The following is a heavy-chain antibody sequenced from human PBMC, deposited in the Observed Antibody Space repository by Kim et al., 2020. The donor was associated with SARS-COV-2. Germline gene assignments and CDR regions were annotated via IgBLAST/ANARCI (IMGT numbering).Heavy chain of an antibody. J-gene: IGHJ5*02. Sequence: ASVKVSCKASGYTFSNYAMSWVRQAPGQGLEWMGWINTNTGNPTYAQGFTGLFVFSLDTSVSTAYLQISSLKSDDTAVYYCARELGGFDPWGQGTLVTVSS. CDR2: INTNTGNP. CDR1: GYTFSNYA. V-gene: IGHV7-4-1*02. D-gene: IGHD3-16*01. CDR3: ARELGGFDP.